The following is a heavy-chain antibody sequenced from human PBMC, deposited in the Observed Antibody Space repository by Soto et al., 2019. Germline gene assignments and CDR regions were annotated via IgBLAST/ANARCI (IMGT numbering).Heavy chain of an antibody. V-gene: IGHV1-18*01. D-gene: IGHD4-17*01. J-gene: IGHJ4*02. CDR1: GYTFSNYG. CDR2: ISLYSDGT. Sequence: ASVKVSCKTSGYTFSNYGITWVRQAPGQPLEWLGWISLYSDGTNYAQKFQGRVSMTTDTSTTTAYMELRSLRSDDTAVYYCARDGALTTVTPIDYWGQGTLVTVSS. CDR3: ARDGALTTVTPIDY.